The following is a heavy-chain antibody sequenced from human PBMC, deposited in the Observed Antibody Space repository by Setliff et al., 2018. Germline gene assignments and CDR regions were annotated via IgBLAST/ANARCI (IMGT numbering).Heavy chain of an antibody. J-gene: IGHJ4*02. CDR3: ARDGGGYCATTSCFHFDY. CDR2: INNYNFNT. V-gene: IGHV1-18*01. D-gene: IGHD2-15*01. CDR1: GFTFTDYG. Sequence: GASVKVSCKSSGFTFTDYGITWVRQVPGQGLEWMGWINNYNFNTQYAQKFQGRVTVTTDTSTNTVFMELRNLRPDDTAIYYCARDGGGYCATTSCFHFDYWGQGTQVTVSS.